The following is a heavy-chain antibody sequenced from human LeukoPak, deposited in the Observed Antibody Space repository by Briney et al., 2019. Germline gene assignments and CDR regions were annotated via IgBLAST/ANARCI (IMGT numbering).Heavy chain of an antibody. D-gene: IGHD2-15*01. Sequence: ASVRVSCKASGYTFTGYYIHWVRQAPGQGLEWMGWINPNSGGTNYAQKFQGRVTLTRDTSITTAYMELSSLRFDDTAVYYCARECSGGDCYSRTFEYWGQGTLVTVSS. CDR1: GYTFTGYY. J-gene: IGHJ4*02. CDR3: ARECSGGDCYSRTFEY. CDR2: INPNSGGT. V-gene: IGHV1-2*02.